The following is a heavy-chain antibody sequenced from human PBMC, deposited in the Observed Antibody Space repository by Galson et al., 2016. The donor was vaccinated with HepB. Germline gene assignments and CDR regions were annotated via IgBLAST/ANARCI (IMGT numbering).Heavy chain of an antibody. CDR2: IRTRSENI. Sequence: SLRLSCAGSGFAFSNYNMNWVRQAPGKGLEWISFIRTRSENIYYADSVKGRFTISRDNAESSLFLQMTSLRSEDTAVYYCATGPPASGSFPYFDSWGPGVLVTVSS. V-gene: IGHV3-21*01. J-gene: IGHJ4*02. CDR3: ATGPPASGSFPYFDS. CDR1: GFAFSNYN. D-gene: IGHD1-26*01.